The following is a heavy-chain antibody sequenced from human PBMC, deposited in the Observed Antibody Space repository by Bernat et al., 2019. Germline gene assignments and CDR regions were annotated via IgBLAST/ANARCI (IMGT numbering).Heavy chain of an antibody. J-gene: IGHJ4*02. D-gene: IGHD2-15*01. V-gene: IGHV3-30-3*01. Sequence: QVQLVESGGGVVQPGRSLRLSCAASGFTFSSYAMHWVRQAPGKGLEWVAVISYDGSNKYYADSVMGRFTISRDNSKNTLYLQMNSLRAEDTAVYYCARDCSGGSCFDYWGQGTLVTVSS. CDR1: GFTFSSYA. CDR2: ISYDGSNK. CDR3: ARDCSGGSCFDY.